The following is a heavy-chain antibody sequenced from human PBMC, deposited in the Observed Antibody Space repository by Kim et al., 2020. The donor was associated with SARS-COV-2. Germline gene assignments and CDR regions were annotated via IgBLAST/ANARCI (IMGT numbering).Heavy chain of an antibody. J-gene: IGHJ6*02. V-gene: IGHV4-59*01. CDR2: IYYSGST. CDR3: ARDGPYDYVWGSYRPSYYYCGMDV. D-gene: IGHD3-16*02. Sequence: SETLSLTCTVSGGSISSYYWSWIRQPPGKGLEWIGYIYYSGSTNYNPSLKSRVTISVDTSKNQFSLKLSSVTAADTAVYYCARDGPYDYVWGSYRPSYYYCGMDVWGQGTTVTVSS. CDR1: GGSISSYY.